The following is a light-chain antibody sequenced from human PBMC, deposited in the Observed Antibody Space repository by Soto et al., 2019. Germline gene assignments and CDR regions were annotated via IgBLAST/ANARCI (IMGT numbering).Light chain of an antibody. CDR1: NSDVGGYNY. V-gene: IGLV2-14*01. CDR3: SSYTTSHTWV. Sequence: QSALTQPASVSGSPGQSITISCTGTNSDVGGYNYVSWYQQHPGKVPKLMIYEVSYRPSGISSRFSASKSGNTASLTISGLQAEDEADYYCSSYTTSHTWVFGGGTKLTVL. J-gene: IGLJ3*02. CDR2: EVS.